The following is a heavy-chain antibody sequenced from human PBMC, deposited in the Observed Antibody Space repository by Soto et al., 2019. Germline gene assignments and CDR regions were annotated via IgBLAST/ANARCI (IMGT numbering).Heavy chain of an antibody. J-gene: IGHJ4*02. Sequence: QVQLVESGGGVVQPGRSLRLSCAASGFTFSSYAMHWVRQAPGKGLEWVAVISYDGSNKYYADSVKGRFTISRDNSKNTLYLQMNSLRAEDTAVYYCAKNRIPYYDSSGYYPDYWGQGTLVTVSS. D-gene: IGHD3-22*01. V-gene: IGHV3-30-3*02. CDR2: ISYDGSNK. CDR3: AKNRIPYYDSSGYYPDY. CDR1: GFTFSSYA.